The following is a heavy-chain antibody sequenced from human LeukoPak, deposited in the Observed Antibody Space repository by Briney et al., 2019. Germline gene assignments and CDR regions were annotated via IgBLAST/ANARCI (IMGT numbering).Heavy chain of an antibody. CDR3: AATYSGNWEFDY. CDR2: INQDGTEK. J-gene: IGHJ4*02. CDR1: GFTFTTYW. D-gene: IGHD1-26*01. V-gene: IGHV3-7*03. Sequence: PGESLRLSCAASGFTFTTYWMSWVRQLPGKGLEWVANINQDGTEKYYVDSVKGRFTISRDNAKNSLYLQMNSLRAEDTALYYCAATYSGNWEFDYWGQGTLVTVSS.